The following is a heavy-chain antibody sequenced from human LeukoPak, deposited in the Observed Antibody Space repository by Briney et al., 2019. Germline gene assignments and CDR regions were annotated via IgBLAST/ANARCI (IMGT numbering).Heavy chain of an antibody. Sequence: GGSLRLSCAASGFTFSSYEMNWVRQAPGKGLEWVSYISSSGSTIYYADSVKGRFTISRDNAKNSLYLQMNSLRAEDTAVYYCARALTVVVEYYYYGMDVWGQGTTVTVSS. CDR3: ARALTVVVEYYYYGMDV. CDR1: GFTFSSYE. V-gene: IGHV3-48*03. D-gene: IGHD3-22*01. J-gene: IGHJ6*02. CDR2: ISSSGSTI.